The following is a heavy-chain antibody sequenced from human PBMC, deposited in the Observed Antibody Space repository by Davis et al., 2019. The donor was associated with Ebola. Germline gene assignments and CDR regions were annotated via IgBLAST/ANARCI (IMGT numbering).Heavy chain of an antibody. CDR2: IYADDQI. CDR3: ARDGRGSAAKAFDM. D-gene: IGHD3-10*01. J-gene: IGHJ3*02. Sequence: PGGSLRLSCAVSGFSVDVFNMNWVRQIPGKGLQWVSVIYADDQIHYSDSVKGRFIVFRDISQNTLYLQMNSLRVDDTAVYFCARDGRGSAAKAFDMWGQGTMVTVSS. V-gene: IGHV3-53*01. CDR1: GFSVDVFN.